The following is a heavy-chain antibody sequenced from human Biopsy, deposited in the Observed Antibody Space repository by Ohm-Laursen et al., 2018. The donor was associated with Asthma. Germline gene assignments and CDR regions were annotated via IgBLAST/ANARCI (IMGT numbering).Heavy chain of an antibody. CDR3: ARVGYSSSWYGDYYYGMDV. Sequence: SLRLSCAASGFTFSSYGMHWVRQAPGKGLERVAIIWYDGSNKYYADSVKGRFTISRDNSKNTLYLQMNSLRAEDTAVYYCARVGYSSSWYGDYYYGMDVWGQGTTVTVSS. D-gene: IGHD6-13*01. J-gene: IGHJ6*02. CDR1: GFTFSSYG. CDR2: IWYDGSNK. V-gene: IGHV3-33*01.